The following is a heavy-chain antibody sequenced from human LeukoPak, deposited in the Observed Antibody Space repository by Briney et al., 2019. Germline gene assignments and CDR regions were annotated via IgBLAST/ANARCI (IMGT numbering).Heavy chain of an antibody. CDR3: ARLVATSRFDP. CDR2: IYYSGSA. D-gene: IGHD5-12*01. V-gene: IGHV4-39*01. CDR1: GGSISSSDYY. J-gene: IGHJ5*02. Sequence: SETLSLTCTVSGGSISSSDYYWGWIRQPPGKGLEWIGSIYYSGSAYYNPSLKSRVTISVDTSKNQFSLKLTSVTAADTAVYYCARLVATSRFDPWGQGTLVTVSS.